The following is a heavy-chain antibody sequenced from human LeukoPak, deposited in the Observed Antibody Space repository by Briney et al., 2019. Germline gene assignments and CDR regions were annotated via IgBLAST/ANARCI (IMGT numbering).Heavy chain of an antibody. Sequence: GGSLRLSCAISGFTFTIFSINWVRQAPGKGPGWVSYSEARSGITYYADSVQSRFTISRDNAKESVFLQMNGLRVDDTAVYYCARTYDFGRGPPGDAFDNWGQGTPVIVSS. J-gene: IGHJ3*02. V-gene: IGHV3-48*01. CDR3: ARTYDFGRGPPGDAFDN. CDR1: GFTFTIFS. CDR2: SEARSGIT. D-gene: IGHD3-3*01.